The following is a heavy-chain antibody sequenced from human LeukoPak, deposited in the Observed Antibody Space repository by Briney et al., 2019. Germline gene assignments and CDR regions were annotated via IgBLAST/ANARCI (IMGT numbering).Heavy chain of an antibody. J-gene: IGHJ6*03. CDR3: ARGLGVAFHYSYFYLDF. CDR1: GYTFTAYD. D-gene: IGHD3-3*01. Sequence: ASVEVSCKPYGYTFTAYDINWLRQAAGQGLEWMGWMNPSSGRTSYSQQFRGRVTMTGDTSTRTDYMELSGLKSEDTAVYYCARGLGVAFHYSYFYLDFWGKGTTVTVS. CDR2: MNPSSGRT. V-gene: IGHV1-8*02.